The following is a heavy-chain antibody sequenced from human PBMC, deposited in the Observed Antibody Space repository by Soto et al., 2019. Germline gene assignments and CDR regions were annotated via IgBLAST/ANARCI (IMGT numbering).Heavy chain of an antibody. CDR3: ARAASSSSWSKHFDY. Sequence: SETLSLTCAVSGGSISSSNWWSWVRQPPGKGLEWIGEIYHSGSTNYNPSLKSRVTISVDKSKNQFSLKLSSVTAADTAVYYCARAASSSSWSKHFDYWGQGTLVTVSS. CDR2: IYHSGST. V-gene: IGHV4-4*02. D-gene: IGHD6-13*01. J-gene: IGHJ4*02. CDR1: GGSISSSNW.